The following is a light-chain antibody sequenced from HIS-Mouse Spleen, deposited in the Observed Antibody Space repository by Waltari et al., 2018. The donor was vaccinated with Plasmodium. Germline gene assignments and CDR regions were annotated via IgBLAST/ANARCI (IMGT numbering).Light chain of an antibody. J-gene: IGLJ2*01. CDR2: EVS. Sequence: QSALTQPPSASGSPGQSVTISCTGTSSDVGGYNYVSWYQQHPGKAPKLIIYEVSNRPSGVPDRFCGPKSGNTASLTVSGLQAEDEADYYCSSYAGSNNLVFGGGTKLTVL. CDR3: SSYAGSNNLV. V-gene: IGLV2-8*01. CDR1: SSDVGGYNY.